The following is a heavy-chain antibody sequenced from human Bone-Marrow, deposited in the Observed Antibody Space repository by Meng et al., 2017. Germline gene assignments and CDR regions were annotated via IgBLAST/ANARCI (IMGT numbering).Heavy chain of an antibody. V-gene: IGHV2-5*01. CDR2: TYWNDDK. CDR3: AHRFKRLRWEYFDY. J-gene: IGHJ4*02. D-gene: IGHD4-23*01. Sequence: SGPTLAKPTQTLTLTCTFSGFSLSTSGVGVGWIRQPPGKALERLALTYWNDDKRYSPSLKSRLTITKDTSKNQVVLTMTNMDPVDTATYYCAHRFKRLRWEYFDYWGQGTLVTVSS. CDR1: GFSLSTSGVG.